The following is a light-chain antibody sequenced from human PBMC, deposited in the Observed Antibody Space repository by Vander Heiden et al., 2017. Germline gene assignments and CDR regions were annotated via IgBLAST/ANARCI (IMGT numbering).Light chain of an antibody. CDR2: QNQ. CDR1: KLGDKH. Sequence: SYELTQPPSVSVFPGQTASITCSGNKLGDKHASWYQQKPCQSPVLVIYQNQKRTSGIPERFSGSNSGNTATLTISGTQAMDEADYYCQAWDSSTAYVFGTGTKVTVL. CDR3: QAWDSSTAYV. J-gene: IGLJ1*01. V-gene: IGLV3-1*01.